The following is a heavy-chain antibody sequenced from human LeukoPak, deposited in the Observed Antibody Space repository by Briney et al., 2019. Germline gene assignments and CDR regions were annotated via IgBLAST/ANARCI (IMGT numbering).Heavy chain of an antibody. Sequence: KPGGSLRLSCAASALTFSDYCMSCIRQAPGKGLELVSYISSSTSYTNYADSVKGRFTISRDNAKNSLYLQMNSLRAEDTAVYYCARVVTGYDAFDIWGQGTMVTVSS. CDR3: ARVVTGYDAFDI. D-gene: IGHD2-15*01. V-gene: IGHV3-11*03. J-gene: IGHJ3*02. CDR1: ALTFSDYC. CDR2: ISSSTSYT.